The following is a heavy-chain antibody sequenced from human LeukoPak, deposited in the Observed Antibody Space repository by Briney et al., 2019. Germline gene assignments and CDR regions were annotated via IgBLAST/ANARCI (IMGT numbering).Heavy chain of an antibody. CDR3: ARWVDGYCSGGRCYPYYFDY. CDR2: ISSSSSYI. CDR1: GFTFSSYS. D-gene: IGHD2-15*01. J-gene: IGHJ4*02. Sequence: PGGSLRLSCAASGFTFSSYSMHWVRQAPGKGLEWGSSISSSSSYIYYADSVKGRFTISRDNAKNSLYLQMNSLRAEDTAVYYCARWVDGYCSGGRCYPYYFDYWGQGTLVTVSS. V-gene: IGHV3-21*01.